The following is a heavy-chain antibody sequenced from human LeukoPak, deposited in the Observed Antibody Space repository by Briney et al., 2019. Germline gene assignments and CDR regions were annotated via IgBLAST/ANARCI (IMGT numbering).Heavy chain of an antibody. J-gene: IGHJ4*02. D-gene: IGHD2-15*01. CDR2: ISDTGNT. V-gene: IGHV3-23*01. CDR3: AKAPVTTCRGAFCYPFDY. Sequence: RAGRYLRLSCAASGFTFRSFGMHWVRQAPGKGLEWVSAISDTGNTYHADSVKGRFTISRDSSKNTLFLQMNRLRPEDAAVYYCAKAPVTTCRGAFCYPFDYWGLGTLVTVSS. CDR1: GFTFRSFG.